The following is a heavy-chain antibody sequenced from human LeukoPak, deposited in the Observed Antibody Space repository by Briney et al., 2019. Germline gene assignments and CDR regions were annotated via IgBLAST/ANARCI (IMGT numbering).Heavy chain of an antibody. D-gene: IGHD5-24*01. CDR3: ASVEMATISDY. CDR1: RFTFSSYA. CDR2: ISGSGGST. J-gene: IGHJ4*02. Sequence: GGSLRLSCAASRFTFSSYAMSWVRQAPGKGLEWVSAISGSGGSTYYADSVKGRFTISRDNSKNTLYLQMNSLRAEDTAVYYCASVEMATISDYWGQGTLVTVSS. V-gene: IGHV3-23*01.